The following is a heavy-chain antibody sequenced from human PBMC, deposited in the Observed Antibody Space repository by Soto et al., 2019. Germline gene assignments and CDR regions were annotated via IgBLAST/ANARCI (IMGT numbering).Heavy chain of an antibody. Sequence: QVQLVQSGAEVKKPGSSVKVSCKASGGTFSSYSISWVRQAPGQGLEWMGGIIPMFGTANNAQKFQGRVTITADESTSTAYMELSRLRSEDTAVYYCAKNTAMAGGYYGMDVWGQGTTVTGSS. V-gene: IGHV1-69*01. CDR2: IIPMFGTA. CDR1: GGTFSSYS. J-gene: IGHJ6*02. CDR3: AKNTAMAGGYYGMDV. D-gene: IGHD5-18*01.